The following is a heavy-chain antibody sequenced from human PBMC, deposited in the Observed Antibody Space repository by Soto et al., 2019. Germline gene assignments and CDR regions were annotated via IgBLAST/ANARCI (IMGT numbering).Heavy chain of an antibody. J-gene: IGHJ6*02. D-gene: IGHD3-22*01. V-gene: IGHV3-15*01. CDR2: IKGKAVGETM. CDR3: GYHFDSYVRVAV. CDR1: EVTAR. Sequence: EVQLVASGGGLVKPGGSLRLSCGASEVTARMYCVRQAPGKALEWVGRIKGKAVGETMDYAARVQGSLNISRDDLKDKVYLEMNSLKAVYNGVCSCGYHFDSYVRVAVCGEWTTVPISS.